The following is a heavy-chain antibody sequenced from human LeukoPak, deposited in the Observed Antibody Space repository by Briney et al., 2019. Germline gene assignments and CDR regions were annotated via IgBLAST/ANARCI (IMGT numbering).Heavy chain of an antibody. J-gene: IGHJ6*02. CDR3: ASGNEYYYYGMDV. CDR2: IYHSGST. V-gene: IGHV4-30-2*01. Sequence: TLSLTCAVSGGSISCGGYSWSWIGQPPGKGLEWIGYIYHSGSTYYNPSLKSRVTISVDRSKNQFSLKLSSVTAADTAVYYCASGNEYYYYGMDVWGQGTTVTVSS. CDR1: GGSISCGGYS. D-gene: IGHD4-23*01.